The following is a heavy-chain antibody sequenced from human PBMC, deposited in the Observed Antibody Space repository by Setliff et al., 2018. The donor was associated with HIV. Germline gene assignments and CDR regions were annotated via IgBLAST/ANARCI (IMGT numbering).Heavy chain of an antibody. CDR3: ARDRASSGYYARFDH. J-gene: IGHJ4*02. V-gene: IGHV3-21*01. Sequence: GGSLRLSCAASGFTFSNYNMNWVRQAPGKGLEWVSSISYDSRFIYHADSMKGRFTISRDNAKKLVYLQMNSLRAEDTAIYYCARDRASSGYYARFDHWGQGTQVTVSS. CDR1: GFTFSNYN. D-gene: IGHD3-22*01. CDR2: ISYDSRFI.